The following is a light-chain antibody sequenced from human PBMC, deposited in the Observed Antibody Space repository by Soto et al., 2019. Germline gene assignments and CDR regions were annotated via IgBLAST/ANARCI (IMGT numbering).Light chain of an antibody. CDR3: SSYSTTSSPHVL. Sequence: QSALTQPASVSGSPGQSITISCTGTSSDVGGYDFVSWYQHHPGKAPRLIIYQVTNRPSGVSDRFSGSKSGNTASLTISGLQAEDEADYYCSSYSTTSSPHVLFGGGTKLTVL. V-gene: IGLV2-14*01. CDR2: QVT. J-gene: IGLJ2*01. CDR1: SSDVGGYDF.